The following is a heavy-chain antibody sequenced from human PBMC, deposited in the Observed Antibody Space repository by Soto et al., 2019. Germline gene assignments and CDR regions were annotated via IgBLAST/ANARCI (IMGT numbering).Heavy chain of an antibody. CDR1: GGSISSSGYY. V-gene: IGHV4-39*01. Sequence: SETLSLTCTVSGGSISSSGYYWGWIRQPPGKGLEGIGTIFYSGGSYYNPALKSRVTISVDTSKHPFSLKLSSVTAADTAVYYCARGGGAREYYYYYYMDVWGQGTTVTVSS. CDR2: IFYSGGS. J-gene: IGHJ6*03. CDR3: ARGGGAREYYYYYYMDV. D-gene: IGHD1-26*01.